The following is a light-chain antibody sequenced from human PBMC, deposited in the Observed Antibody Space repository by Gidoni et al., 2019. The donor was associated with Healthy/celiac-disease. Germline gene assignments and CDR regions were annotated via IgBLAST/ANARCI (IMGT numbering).Light chain of an antibody. CDR1: SSDVGSYNL. Sequence: QSALTQPASESGSPGQSPTISCPGTSSDVGSYNLVSWYQQHPGKAPKLMIYEGSKRPSGVSNRFSGSKSGNTASLTISGLQAEDEADYYCCSYAGSSTVVFGGGTKLTVL. CDR3: CSYAGSSTVV. J-gene: IGLJ2*01. V-gene: IGLV2-23*01. CDR2: EGS.